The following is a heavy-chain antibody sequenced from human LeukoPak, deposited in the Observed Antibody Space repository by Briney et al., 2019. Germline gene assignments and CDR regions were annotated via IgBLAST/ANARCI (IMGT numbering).Heavy chain of an antibody. D-gene: IGHD6-13*01. CDR3: ARIASHSSSWYDGGY. CDR2: INSDGSST. Sequence: GGSLRLSCAASGFTLSSFWMHWVRQAPGKGLVWVSRINSDGSSTTYADSVKGRFTISRDNAKNTLYLQMNSLRAEDTGVYYCARIASHSSSWYDGGYWGQGTLVTVSS. J-gene: IGHJ4*02. CDR1: GFTLSSFW. V-gene: IGHV3-74*01.